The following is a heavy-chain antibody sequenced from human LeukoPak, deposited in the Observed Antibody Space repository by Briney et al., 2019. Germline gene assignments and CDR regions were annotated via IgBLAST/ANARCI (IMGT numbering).Heavy chain of an antibody. CDR3: ARLTPAAGRLYFVD. J-gene: IGHJ4*02. D-gene: IGHD6-13*01. CDR1: GFTVNSNY. CDR2: LYNTGNT. Sequence: GGSLRLSCAASGFTVNSNYLSWVRQAPGKGLEWVSTLYNTGNTYYADSVKGRFSISRDDSKNTLFLQMNSLRAEDTAVYYCARLTPAAGRLYFVDWGPGTLVTVSS. V-gene: IGHV3-53*01.